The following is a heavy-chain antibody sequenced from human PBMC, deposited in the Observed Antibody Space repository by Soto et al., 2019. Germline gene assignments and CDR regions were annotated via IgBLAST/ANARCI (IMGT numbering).Heavy chain of an antibody. Sequence: QVQLQESGPGLVKPSQTLSLTCTVSGGSISSGGYYWSWIRQHPGKGLEWIGYIYYSGSTYYNPSLKSRVTISVDTSKNQFSLKLSSVTAADTAVYYCARDRVEMATIIFPGMDVWGQGTTVTVSS. J-gene: IGHJ6*02. CDR2: IYYSGST. D-gene: IGHD5-12*01. CDR3: ARDRVEMATIIFPGMDV. CDR1: GGSISSGGYY. V-gene: IGHV4-31*03.